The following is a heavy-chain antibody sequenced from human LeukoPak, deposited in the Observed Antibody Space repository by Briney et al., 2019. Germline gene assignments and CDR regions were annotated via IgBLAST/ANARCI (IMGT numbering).Heavy chain of an antibody. CDR2: IYYSGSN. V-gene: IGHV4-59*01. J-gene: IGHJ3*01. Sequence: SETLSLTCTVSGVSMSSYYWSWIRQPPGKGLEWIGYIYYSGSNKYNPSLKSRVAISIDTSKNQFSLKLNSVTTADTAVYYWARSLPFPWGGDWWGAFDLWGQGQLAPVSS. CDR1: GVSMSSYY. D-gene: IGHD2-21*02. CDR3: ARSLPFPWGGDWWGAFDL.